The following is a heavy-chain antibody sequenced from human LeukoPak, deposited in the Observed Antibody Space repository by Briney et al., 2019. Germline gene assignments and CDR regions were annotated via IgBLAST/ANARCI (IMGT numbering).Heavy chain of an antibody. J-gene: IGHJ5*02. V-gene: IGHV3-30*04. CDR2: ISYDGSNK. Sequence: GGSLRLSCAASGFTFSSYAMHWVRQAPGKGLEWVAVISYDGSNKYYADSVKGRFTISRDNSKNTLYLQMNSLRAEDTAVYYCARGPRTPWFDPWGQGTLVTVSS. CDR3: ARGPRTPWFDP. CDR1: GFTFSSYA.